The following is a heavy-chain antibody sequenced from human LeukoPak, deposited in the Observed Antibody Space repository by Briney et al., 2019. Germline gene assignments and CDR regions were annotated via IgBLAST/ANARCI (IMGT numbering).Heavy chain of an antibody. CDR3: AKDLSIYAFDI. V-gene: IGHV3-23*01. Sequence: GGSLRLSCAPSGFTFSIYAMGWVRQAPGKGLEWVSAISGSGGSTYYADSVKGRFTISRDNSKNTLYLQMNSLRAEDTAVYYCAKDLSIYAFDIWGQGTMVTVSS. J-gene: IGHJ3*02. CDR2: ISGSGGST. D-gene: IGHD3-3*01. CDR1: GFTFSIYA.